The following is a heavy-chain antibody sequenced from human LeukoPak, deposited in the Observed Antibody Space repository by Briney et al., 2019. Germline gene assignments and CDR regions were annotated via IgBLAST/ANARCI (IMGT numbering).Heavy chain of an antibody. CDR2: ICTSGST. J-gene: IGHJ5*02. D-gene: IGHD2-15*01. CDR1: GGSTSSYY. Sequence: ASETLSLTCSVSGGSTSSYYWSWIRQPAGKGLEWIGRICTSGSTNYNPSLKSRVTMSVDTSKNQFSLKLSSVTAADTAVYYCARSGPTYCSGGSCYWFDPWGQGTLVTVSS. V-gene: IGHV4-4*07. CDR3: ARSGPTYCSGGSCYWFDP.